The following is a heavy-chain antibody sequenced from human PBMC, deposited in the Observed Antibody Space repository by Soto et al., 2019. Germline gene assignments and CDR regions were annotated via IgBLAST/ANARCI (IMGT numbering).Heavy chain of an antibody. CDR1: GGSITSYY. Sequence: SETLSLTCTVSGGSITSYYWTWIRQPPGKGLEWIGYIYYIGNANYNPSLKSRVTISVDTSKNQFSLKLSSVTAADTAVYYCARSRDSGSYRAFDYWGQGTLVTVSS. D-gene: IGHD1-26*01. J-gene: IGHJ4*02. CDR2: IYYIGNA. V-gene: IGHV4-59*08. CDR3: ARSRDSGSYRAFDY.